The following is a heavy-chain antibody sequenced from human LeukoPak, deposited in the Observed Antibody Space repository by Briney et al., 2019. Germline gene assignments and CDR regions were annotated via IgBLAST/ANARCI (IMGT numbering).Heavy chain of an antibody. V-gene: IGHV5-51*01. CDR3: ARKGNTVAGFDY. CDR2: IYPGDSDT. J-gene: IGHJ4*01. D-gene: IGHD6-19*01. Sequence: GESLKISCKGSGYSFTNYWNAWVRQMPGKGLEWMGIIYPGDSDTRYSPSFQGQVTISPDKSSSTAYLQWSRLKASDTAMYYCARKGNTVAGFDYWGHGTLVTVSS. CDR1: GYSFTNYW.